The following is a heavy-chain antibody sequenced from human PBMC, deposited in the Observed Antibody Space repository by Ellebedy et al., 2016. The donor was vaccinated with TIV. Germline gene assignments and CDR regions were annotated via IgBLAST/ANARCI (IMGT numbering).Heavy chain of an antibody. D-gene: IGHD2-15*01. V-gene: IGHV3-74*01. CDR1: GLAFSSYW. Sequence: PGGSLRLSCAASGLAFSSYWMHWVRQVPGEGLVWVARINSDGSYTTYPDSVKGRFTISRDNAKNTLYLQMNSLRTEDTAMYYCATQIRISPQYWGQGTLVTVSS. CDR2: INSDGSYT. J-gene: IGHJ4*02. CDR3: ATQIRISPQY.